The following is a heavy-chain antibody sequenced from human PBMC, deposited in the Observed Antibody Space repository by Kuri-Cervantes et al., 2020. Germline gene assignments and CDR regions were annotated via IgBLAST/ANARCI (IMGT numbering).Heavy chain of an antibody. Sequence: SGPTLVKPTETLTLTCTLSILTSNNDRMGVTWIRQPPGKALEWLAHIFARDERSYNPSLRSRLTISKDTSTTRVILTMTSMDQMDTGTYYCARISGPYRTVSQWGPKYNWLDPWGQGILVTVSS. CDR3: ARISGPYRTVSQWGPKYNWLDP. CDR1: ILTSNNDRMG. V-gene: IGHV2-26*01. J-gene: IGHJ5*02. CDR2: IFARDER. D-gene: IGHD2-21*01.